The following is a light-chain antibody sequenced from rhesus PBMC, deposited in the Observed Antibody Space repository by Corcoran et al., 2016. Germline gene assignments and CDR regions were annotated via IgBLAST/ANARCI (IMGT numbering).Light chain of an antibody. CDR2: GAS. CDR3: YQHSSGYRT. Sequence: QVILTQSPATLSLSPGERATLSCRASQSVSSYLAWYQQKPGQAPRLLIYGASSRATGIPDRFSGSGYGTDVTLTISSLEPEDVGVYHCYQHSSGYRTFGQGTKVEIK. J-gene: IGKJ1*01. CDR1: QSVSSY. V-gene: IGKV3-10*01.